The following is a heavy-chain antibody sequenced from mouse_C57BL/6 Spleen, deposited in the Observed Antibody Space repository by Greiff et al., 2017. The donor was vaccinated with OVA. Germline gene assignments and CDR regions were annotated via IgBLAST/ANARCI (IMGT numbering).Heavy chain of an antibody. CDR3: ARDYYGSYFDY. Sequence: EVQRVESGGGLMKPGGSLKLSCAASGFTFSDYGMHWVRQAPEKGLEWVAYISSGSSTIYYADTVKGRFTISRDNAKNTLFLQMTSLRSEDTAMYYCARDYYGSYFDYWGQGTTLTVSS. CDR2: ISSGSSTI. J-gene: IGHJ2*01. V-gene: IGHV5-17*01. D-gene: IGHD1-1*01. CDR1: GFTFSDYG.